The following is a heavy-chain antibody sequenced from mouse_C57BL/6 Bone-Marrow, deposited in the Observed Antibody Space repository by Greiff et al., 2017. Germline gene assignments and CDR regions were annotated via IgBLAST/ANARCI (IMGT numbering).Heavy chain of an antibody. D-gene: IGHD1-1*01. CDR2: INPNYGTT. CDR3: ARWGYYGSAHWYVDV. V-gene: IGHV1-39*01. J-gene: IGHJ1*03. Sequence: VQLQQSGPELVKPGASVKISCKASGYSFTDYNMNWVKQSNGKSLEWIGVINPNYGTTSYNQKFKGKATFTVDQSSSTAYMQLNSLTSEDSAVYDCARWGYYGSAHWYVDVWGTGTTVTVSS. CDR1: GYSFTDYN.